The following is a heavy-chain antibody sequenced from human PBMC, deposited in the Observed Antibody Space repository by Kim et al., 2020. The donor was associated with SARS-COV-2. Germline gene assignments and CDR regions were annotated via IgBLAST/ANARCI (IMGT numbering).Heavy chain of an antibody. J-gene: IGHJ6*02. CDR3: ARDKMIPLLYYYYGMDV. CDR1: GFTFSSYW. CDR2: INSDGSST. Sequence: GGSLRLSCAASGFTFSSYWMHWVRQAPGKGLVWVSRINSDGSSTSYADSVKGRFTISRDNAKNTLYLQMNSLRAEDTAVYYCARDKMIPLLYYYYGMDVWGQGTTVTVSS. D-gene: IGHD3-22*01. V-gene: IGHV3-74*01.